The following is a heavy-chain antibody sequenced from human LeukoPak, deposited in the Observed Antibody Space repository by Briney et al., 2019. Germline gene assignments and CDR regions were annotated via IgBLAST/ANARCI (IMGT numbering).Heavy chain of an antibody. J-gene: IGHJ4*02. CDR2: IYHSGST. V-gene: IGHV4-38-2*02. Sequence: SETLSLTCTVSGYSISSGYYWGWIRQPPGKGLEWIGSIYHSGSTYYNPSLKSRVTISVDTSKNQFSLKLSSVTAADTAVYYCARERYSSGWHFDYWGQGTLVTVSS. D-gene: IGHD6-19*01. CDR3: ARERYSSGWHFDY. CDR1: GYSISSGYY.